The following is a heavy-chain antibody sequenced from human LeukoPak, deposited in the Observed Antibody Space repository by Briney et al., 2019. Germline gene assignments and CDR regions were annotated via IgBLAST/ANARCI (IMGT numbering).Heavy chain of an antibody. Sequence: SVKVSCKASGGTFSSYAISWVRQTPGQGLEWMGRIIPIFGIANYAQKFRGRVTITADKSTSTAYMELSSLRSEDTAVYYCAGVPSTIFGVATFDYWGQGTLVTVSS. J-gene: IGHJ4*02. CDR1: GGTFSSYA. V-gene: IGHV1-69*04. CDR2: IIPIFGIA. D-gene: IGHD3-3*01. CDR3: AGVPSTIFGVATFDY.